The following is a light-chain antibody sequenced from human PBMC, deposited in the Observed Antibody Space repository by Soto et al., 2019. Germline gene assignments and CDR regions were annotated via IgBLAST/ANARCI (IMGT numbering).Light chain of an antibody. CDR3: SSCTSSSTLLYV. V-gene: IGLV2-14*01. CDR2: EVN. CDR1: SSDVGYYNY. Sequence: QSVLTQPASVSGSPGQSIIISCTGTSSDVGYYNYVSWYRQHPGKAPRLMIYEVNNRPSGVSNRFSGSKSGNTASLTISGLQAEDEADYYCSSCTSSSTLLYVFGTGTKVTVL. J-gene: IGLJ1*01.